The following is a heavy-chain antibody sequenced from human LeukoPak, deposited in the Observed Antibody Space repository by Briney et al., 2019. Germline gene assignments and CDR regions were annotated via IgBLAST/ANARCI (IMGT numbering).Heavy chain of an antibody. CDR1: GVTFSRYA. V-gene: IGHV3-23*01. D-gene: IGHD3-16*01. Sequence: GGSLILSCAVSGVTFSRYALSWVRQAPGKGLEWVSVNSGSGGSTKYADSVKGRFTISRDNSKNTLYLQMNSLRAEDTAVYYCANWGHIDYWGQGTLVTVSS. CDR2: NSGSGGST. CDR3: ANWGHIDY. J-gene: IGHJ4*02.